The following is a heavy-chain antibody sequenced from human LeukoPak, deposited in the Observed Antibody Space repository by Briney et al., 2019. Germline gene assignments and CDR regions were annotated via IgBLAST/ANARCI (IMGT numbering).Heavy chain of an antibody. CDR1: GGSFSGYY. CDR2: ISHSGST. Sequence: PSETLSLTCAVYGGSFSGYYWSWIRQPPGKGLEWIGEISHSGSTNYNPSLKSRVTISVDTSKNQFSLKLSSVTAADTAVYYCARVRGYSSSWYRGTNWFDPWGQGTLVTVSS. V-gene: IGHV4-34*01. CDR3: ARVRGYSSSWYRGTNWFDP. J-gene: IGHJ5*02. D-gene: IGHD6-13*01.